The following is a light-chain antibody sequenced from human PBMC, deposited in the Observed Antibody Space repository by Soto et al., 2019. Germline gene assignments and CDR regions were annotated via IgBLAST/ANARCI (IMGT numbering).Light chain of an antibody. Sequence: EIVLTQSPGTLSLSPGERATLSCRASQSVSSSYLAWYQQKPGQSPRLLIYDASSRATGIPDRFSGSGSGTDFTLTISRLEPEDFAVYYCQQYGSSAPTFGGGTKVEI. CDR2: DAS. J-gene: IGKJ4*01. CDR1: QSVSSSY. CDR3: QQYGSSAPT. V-gene: IGKV3-20*01.